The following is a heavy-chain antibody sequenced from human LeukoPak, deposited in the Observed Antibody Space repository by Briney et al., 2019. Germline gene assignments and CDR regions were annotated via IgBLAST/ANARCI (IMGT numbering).Heavy chain of an antibody. CDR1: VYTFTAYY. Sequence: GASVKVSCKSSVYTFTAYYIHWVRQAPGQGLEWMGRTNPKNGDTNYAQKFQDRVTMTRDTSMSAAYMEISRLTYDDTAVYYCGRGIQSFDPWGQGTLVTVSS. CDR3: GRGIQSFDP. V-gene: IGHV1-2*06. CDR2: TNPKNGDT. J-gene: IGHJ5*02.